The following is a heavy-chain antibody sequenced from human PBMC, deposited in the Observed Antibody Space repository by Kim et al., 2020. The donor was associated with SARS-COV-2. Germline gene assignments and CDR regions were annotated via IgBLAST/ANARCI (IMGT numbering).Heavy chain of an antibody. J-gene: IGHJ6*02. CDR2: IGGSGVAT. CDR3: ATVGLLNYYYGLDV. Sequence: GGSLRLSCVASGFTFHSYEMAWVRQRPGKGLEWVSDIGGSGVATYYADSVRGRFTVSRDNSKNTLFLQMNSLMGEDTALYYCATVGLLNYYYGLDVWGQG. V-gene: IGHV3-23*01. D-gene: IGHD1-26*01. CDR1: GFTFHSYE.